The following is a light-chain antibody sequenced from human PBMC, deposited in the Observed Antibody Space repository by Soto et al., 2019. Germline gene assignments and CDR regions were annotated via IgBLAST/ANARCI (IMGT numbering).Light chain of an antibody. J-gene: IGKJ4*01. CDR1: QSLLYSNGYIY. V-gene: IGKV2-28*01. Sequence: DVVLTQSPLSLPVTPGEPASISCRSSQSLLYSNGYIYLDWYVQKPGQSPQLLIFFGSNRASGVXDXXSGSVSGTDFTLSISRVEADDVGVYYCMQSRQNPRTFGGGTKVEIK. CDR3: MQSRQNPRT. CDR2: FGS.